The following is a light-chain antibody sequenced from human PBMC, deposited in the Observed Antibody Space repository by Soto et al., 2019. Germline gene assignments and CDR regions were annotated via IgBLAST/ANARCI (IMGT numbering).Light chain of an antibody. CDR2: AAS. CDR3: QQYNIYPLT. Sequence: DVQMTQSPSSLSASVGDRVTITCRASQDINSYLVWYQQKPGNAPKSLIYAASSLQTGVLSRFSGSESGTDFTLTTNNLQPEDSATYYCQQYNIYPLTFGGGTKVEIK. CDR1: QDINSY. V-gene: IGKV1D-16*01. J-gene: IGKJ4*01.